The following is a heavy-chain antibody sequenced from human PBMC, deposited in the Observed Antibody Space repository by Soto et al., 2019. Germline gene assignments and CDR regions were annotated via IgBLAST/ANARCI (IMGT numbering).Heavy chain of an antibody. D-gene: IGHD4-17*01. CDR2: INPGGSST. CDR1: GFTFSRSW. V-gene: IGHV3-74*01. J-gene: IGHJ4*02. Sequence: EVQLVESGGGLVQPGGSLRLSCAASGFTFSRSWMHWVRQAPGKGLVWVSHINPGGSSTTYADSVKGRFTISRDNAKNRPELQMNRPKADDTAFYYCARNGPFDYWGQGTLVTVSS. CDR3: ARNGPFDY.